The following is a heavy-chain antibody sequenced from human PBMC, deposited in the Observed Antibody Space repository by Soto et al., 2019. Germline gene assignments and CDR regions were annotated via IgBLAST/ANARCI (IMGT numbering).Heavy chain of an antibody. V-gene: IGHV3-30-3*01. CDR3: ARFRSERPLHS. Sequence: GGSLRLSCAASGLTFSRYTMHWVRQAPGKGLEWVAVISYDGNNKYYADSVKGRFTISRDNSKNTLSLQMNSLRPEDTAVYYCARFRSERPLHSWGQRTLVTASS. J-gene: IGHJ4*02. D-gene: IGHD3-16*02. CDR2: ISYDGNNK. CDR1: GLTFSRYT.